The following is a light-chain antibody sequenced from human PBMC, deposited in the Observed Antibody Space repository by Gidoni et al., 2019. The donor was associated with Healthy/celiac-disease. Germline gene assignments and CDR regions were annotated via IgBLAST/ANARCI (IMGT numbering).Light chain of an antibody. CDR2: AAS. CDR3: QQSYSTPPIT. V-gene: IGKV1-39*01. J-gene: IGKJ3*01. Sequence: DIQMTQSPSSLSASVGDRVTITCRANQSISNYLNWYQQKPGKGPKLLIHAASSLQSGVPSRFSGSGSGTDFTLTISSLQPEDFATYYCQQSYSTPPITFGPGTKVDIK. CDR1: QSISNY.